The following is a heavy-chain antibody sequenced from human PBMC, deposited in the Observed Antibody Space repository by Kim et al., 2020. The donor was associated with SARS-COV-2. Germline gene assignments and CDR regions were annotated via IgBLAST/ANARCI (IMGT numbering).Heavy chain of an antibody. Sequence: SQTLSLTCAISGDSVSSNSAAWNWIRQSPSRGLEWLGRTYYRSKWYNDYAVSVKSRITINPDTSKNQFSLQLNSVTPEDTAVYYCARGTSLPYYYGSEIYYFDYWGQGTLVTVSS. CDR1: GDSVSSNSAA. CDR2: TYYRSKWYN. D-gene: IGHD3-10*01. J-gene: IGHJ4*02. V-gene: IGHV6-1*01. CDR3: ARGTSLPYYYGSEIYYFDY.